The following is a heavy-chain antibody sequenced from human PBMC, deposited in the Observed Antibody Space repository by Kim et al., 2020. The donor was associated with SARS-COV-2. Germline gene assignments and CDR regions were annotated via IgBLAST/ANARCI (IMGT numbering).Heavy chain of an antibody. V-gene: IGHV3-23*01. CDR2: ISGSGGST. Sequence: GGSLRLSCAASGFTFSSYAMSWVRQAPGKGLEWVSAISGSGGSTYYADSVKGRFTISRDNSKNTLYLQMNSLRAEDTAVYYCAKPYDILTGFSRGFDYWGQGTLVTVSS. CDR3: AKPYDILTGFSRGFDY. CDR1: GFTFSSYA. J-gene: IGHJ4*02. D-gene: IGHD3-9*01.